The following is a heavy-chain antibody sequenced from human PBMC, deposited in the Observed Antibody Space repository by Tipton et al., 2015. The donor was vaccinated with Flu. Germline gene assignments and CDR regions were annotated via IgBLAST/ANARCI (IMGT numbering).Heavy chain of an antibody. Sequence: TLSPTCTVSGGPIASGADYWSWIRQHPGKGLEWIGHIYYIGTTNYNPSLKSRVTISMDTSKNQFSLKLSSMTAADTAVYYCARMEWTVTTPRYFDLWGRGTLVTVSS. CDR1: GGPIASGADY. J-gene: IGHJ2*01. CDR3: ARMEWTVTTPRYFDL. D-gene: IGHD4-17*01. CDR2: IYYIGTT. V-gene: IGHV4-31*03.